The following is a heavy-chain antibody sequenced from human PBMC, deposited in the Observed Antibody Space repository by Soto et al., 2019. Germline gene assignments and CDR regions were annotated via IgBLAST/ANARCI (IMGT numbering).Heavy chain of an antibody. Sequence: VQLVESGGGLVKPGGSLRLSCAASGFTFSSYGMHWVRQAPGKGLEWVAVISYDGSNKYYADSVKGRFTISRDNSKNTLYLQMNSLRAEDTAVYYCARDRGSYSYYYYGMDVWGQGTTVTVSS. CDR2: ISYDGSNK. V-gene: IGHV3-30*03. CDR3: ARDRGSYSYYYYGMDV. J-gene: IGHJ6*02. CDR1: GFTFSSYG. D-gene: IGHD1-26*01.